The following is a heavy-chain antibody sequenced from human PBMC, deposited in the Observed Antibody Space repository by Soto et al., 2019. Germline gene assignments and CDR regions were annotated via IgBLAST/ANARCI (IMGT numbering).Heavy chain of an antibody. CDR3: ARGDSTDCSNGVCSFFYNHDMDV. Sequence: ALVNVSCKASGYSFTDYHIHWVRQAPGQGLELLGRINPKSGGTSTAQKFQGWVTMTTDTSISTASMELTRLTSDDTAIYYCARGDSTDCSNGVCSFFYNHDMDVWGQGTTVTVS. CDR1: GYSFTDYH. CDR2: INPKSGGT. D-gene: IGHD2-8*01. V-gene: IGHV1-2*04. J-gene: IGHJ6*02.